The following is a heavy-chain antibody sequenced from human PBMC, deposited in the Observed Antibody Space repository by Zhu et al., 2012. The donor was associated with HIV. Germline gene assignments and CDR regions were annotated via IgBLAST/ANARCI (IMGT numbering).Heavy chain of an antibody. CDR1: GYSISSGYY. Sequence: QVQLQESGPGLVKPSETLSLTCAVSGYSISSGYYWGWIRQPPGKGLEWIGNIYHSGSTNYNPSLKSRVTISVDTSKNQFSLKLSSVTAADTAVYYCASGGGGYCSGGSCYPFDYWGQGNPGHRLL. J-gene: IGHJ4*02. CDR2: IYHSGST. V-gene: IGHV4-38-2*01. CDR3: ASGGGGYCSGGSCYPFDY. D-gene: IGHD2-15*01.